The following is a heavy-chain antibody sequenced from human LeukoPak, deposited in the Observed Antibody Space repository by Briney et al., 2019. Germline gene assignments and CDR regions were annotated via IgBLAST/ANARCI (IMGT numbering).Heavy chain of an antibody. J-gene: IGHJ4*02. CDR1: GFTFSSYA. CDR3: ARLERYPPTTIDY. CDR2: ISSNGGST. V-gene: IGHV3-64*01. Sequence: GGSLRLSCAASGFTFSSYAMHWVRQAPGKGLEYVSAISSNGGSTYYANSVKGRFTISRDNSKNTLYLQMGSLRAEDTAVYYCARLERYPPTTIDYWGQGTLVTVSS. D-gene: IGHD3-3*01.